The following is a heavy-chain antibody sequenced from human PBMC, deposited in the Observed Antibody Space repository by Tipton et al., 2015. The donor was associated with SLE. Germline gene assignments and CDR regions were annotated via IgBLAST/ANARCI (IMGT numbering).Heavy chain of an antibody. V-gene: IGHV3-23*01. CDR3: TKGGIQLWLDY. Sequence: LSLTCAASGFTFSSYATSWVRQAPGKGLEWVSTISGGGGSTYYADSVKGRFTISRDNSKNTLYLQMNSLRAEDTALYYCTKGGIQLWLDYWGQGTLVTVSS. D-gene: IGHD5-18*01. CDR2: ISGGGGST. CDR1: GFTFSSYA. J-gene: IGHJ4*02.